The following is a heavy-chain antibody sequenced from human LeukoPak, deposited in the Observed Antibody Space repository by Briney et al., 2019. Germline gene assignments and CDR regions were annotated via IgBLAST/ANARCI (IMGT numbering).Heavy chain of an antibody. CDR1: GGSFSGYY. CDR2: INHSGST. CDR3: AKDSRYPGGIFGVVRGLDYYYMDV. V-gene: IGHV4-34*01. J-gene: IGHJ6*03. D-gene: IGHD3-3*01. Sequence: PSETLSLTCAVYGGSFSGYYWSWIRQPPGKGLEWIGEINHSGSTNYNPSLKSRVTISVDTSKNQFSLKLSSVTAADTAVYYCAKDSRYPGGIFGVVRGLDYYYMDVWGKGTTVTVSS.